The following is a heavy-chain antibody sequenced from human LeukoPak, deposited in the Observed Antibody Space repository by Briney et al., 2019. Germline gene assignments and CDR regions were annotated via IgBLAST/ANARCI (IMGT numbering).Heavy chain of an antibody. Sequence: GSSVKVSCKASGGTFSSYAISWVRQAPGQGLEWMGRIIPILGIANYAQKFQGRVTITTDESTSTAYMELSSLRSEDTAVYYCARGREYYYGSGSYYILDYWGQGTLVTVSS. CDR3: ARGREYYYGSGSYYILDY. V-gene: IGHV1-69*04. CDR1: GGTFSSYA. CDR2: IIPILGIA. D-gene: IGHD3-10*01. J-gene: IGHJ4*02.